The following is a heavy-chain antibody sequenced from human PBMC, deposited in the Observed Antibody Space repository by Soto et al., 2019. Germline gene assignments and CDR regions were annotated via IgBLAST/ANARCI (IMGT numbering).Heavy chain of an antibody. CDR2: ISGSGGST. Sequence: GGSLRLSCAASGFAFSSYAMSWVRQAPGKGLEWVSAISGSGGSTYYADSVKGRFTISRDNSKNTLYLQMNSLRAEDTAVYYCAKITEGVTTWSYYFDYWGQGTLVTVSS. V-gene: IGHV3-23*01. D-gene: IGHD1-26*01. J-gene: IGHJ4*02. CDR1: GFAFSSYA. CDR3: AKITEGVTTWSYYFDY.